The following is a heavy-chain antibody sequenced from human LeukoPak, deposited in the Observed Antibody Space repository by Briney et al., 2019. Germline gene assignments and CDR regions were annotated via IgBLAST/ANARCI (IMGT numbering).Heavy chain of an antibody. J-gene: IGHJ4*02. D-gene: IGHD6-13*01. Sequence: GGSLRLSCAASGFTFDTSGMHWVRQAPGKGLEWVAVISSDPSNKYYADSVKGRFTVSRDNSKNTLYLQMNSLRGEDTAVYYCANEVDAAPVYWGQGTLVTVSS. V-gene: IGHV3-30*18. CDR1: GFTFDTSG. CDR3: ANEVDAAPVY. CDR2: ISSDPSNK.